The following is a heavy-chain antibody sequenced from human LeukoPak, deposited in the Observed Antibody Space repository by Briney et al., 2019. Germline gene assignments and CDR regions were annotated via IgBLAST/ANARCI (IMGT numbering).Heavy chain of an antibody. CDR2: INPSGGST. Sequence: GASVKVSCKASGYTLTSYHMHWVRQAPGQGLEWMGIINPSGGSTNYAQKFQGRVTMTRDMSTSTVYMELSSLRSEDTAVYYCAREGVTIFGLVRTQTTKSPHRFDPWGQGTLVTVSS. J-gene: IGHJ5*02. CDR1: GYTLTSYH. CDR3: AREGVTIFGLVRTQTTKSPHRFDP. V-gene: IGHV1-46*01. D-gene: IGHD3-3*01.